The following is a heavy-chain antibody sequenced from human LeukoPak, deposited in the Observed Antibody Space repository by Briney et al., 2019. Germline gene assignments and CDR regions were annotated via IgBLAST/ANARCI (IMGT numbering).Heavy chain of an antibody. J-gene: IGHJ5*02. CDR2: ISSSSGYI. Sequence: GGSLRLSCAASGFTLSSCSMNWVRQAPGKGLEWVSSISSSSGYIYYADSVKGRFTISRDNSKNSVYLQMNSLRAEDTAVYYCARDLPTVTKKQLEANWFDPWGQGTLVTVSS. CDR3: ARDLPTVTKKQLEANWFDP. CDR1: GFTLSSCS. D-gene: IGHD4-17*01. V-gene: IGHV3-21*01.